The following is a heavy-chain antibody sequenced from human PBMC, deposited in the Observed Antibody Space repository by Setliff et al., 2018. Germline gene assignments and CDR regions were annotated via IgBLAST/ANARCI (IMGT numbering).Heavy chain of an antibody. Sequence: PSETLSLTCTVSGGSISSGGYYWSWIRQHPGKGLEWIGSIYYSGSTYYNPSLKSRVTISVDTSKNQFSLKLSSVTAADTAVYYCARVPRFTDMRNAFDIWGQGTMVTVS. CDR1: GGSISSGGYY. J-gene: IGHJ3*02. D-gene: IGHD2-15*01. CDR2: IYYSGST. V-gene: IGHV4-31*03. CDR3: ARVPRFTDMRNAFDI.